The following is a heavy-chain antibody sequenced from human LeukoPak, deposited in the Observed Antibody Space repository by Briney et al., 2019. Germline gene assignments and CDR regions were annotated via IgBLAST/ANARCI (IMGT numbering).Heavy chain of an antibody. CDR2: IYYSGST. V-gene: IGHV4-59*01. CDR1: GGSISSYY. CDR3: ARAVAGNFDY. J-gene: IGHJ4*02. Sequence: SETLSLTCTVSGGSISSYYWSWIRQPPGKGLEWIGYIYYSGSTNYNPSLKSRVTISVDTSKNQFSLKLSSVTAADTAVYYCARAVAGNFDYWGQGTLVTVSS. D-gene: IGHD6-19*01.